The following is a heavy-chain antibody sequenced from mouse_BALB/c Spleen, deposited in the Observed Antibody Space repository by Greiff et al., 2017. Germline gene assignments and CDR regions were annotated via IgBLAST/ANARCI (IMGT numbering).Heavy chain of an antibody. V-gene: IGHV1-4*02. CDR3: ARGDYGSQFAY. Sequence: QVQLQQSAAELARPGASVKMSCKASGYTFTSYTMHWVKQRPGQGLEWIGYINPSSGYTEYNQKFKDKTTLTADKSSSTAYMQLSSLTSEDSAVYYCARGDYGSQFAYWGQGTLVTVSA. D-gene: IGHD1-1*01. CDR2: INPSSGYT. J-gene: IGHJ3*01. CDR1: GYTFTSYT.